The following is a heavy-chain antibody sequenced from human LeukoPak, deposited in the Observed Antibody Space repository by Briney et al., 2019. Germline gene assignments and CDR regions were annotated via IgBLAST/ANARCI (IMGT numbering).Heavy chain of an antibody. Sequence: GGSLRLSCAASGLTFSSYEMRWVRQARGKGLEWVSYIRRRGGSMYYADSMKGRFTNSRDNAKNSLFLEMNSVRAEDTAVYYCARLTAAGGPADFWGQGTLVTVSS. V-gene: IGHV3-48*03. CDR2: IRRRGGSM. CDR1: GLTFSSYE. D-gene: IGHD6-13*01. CDR3: ARLTAAGGPADF. J-gene: IGHJ4*02.